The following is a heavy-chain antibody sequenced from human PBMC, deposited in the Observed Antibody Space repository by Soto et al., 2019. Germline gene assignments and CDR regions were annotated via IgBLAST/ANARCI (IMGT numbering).Heavy chain of an antibody. CDR1: GGSISSYY. J-gene: IGHJ4*02. CDR3: ARAVPPQKAARVSLFDY. V-gene: IGHV4-59*01. CDR2: IYYSGST. D-gene: IGHD6-6*01. Sequence: SETLSLTCTVSGGSISSYYWSWIRQPPGKGLEWIGYIYYSGSTNYNPSLKSRVTISVDTSKNQFSLKLSFVTAADTAVYYCARAVPPQKAARVSLFDYWGEGTLVTV.